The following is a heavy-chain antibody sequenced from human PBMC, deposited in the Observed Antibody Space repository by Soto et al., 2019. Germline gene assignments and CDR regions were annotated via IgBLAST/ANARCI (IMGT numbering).Heavy chain of an antibody. Sequence: GGSLRLSCAASGFTFSSYGMHWVRQAPGKGLEWVAVIWYDGSNKYYADSVKGRFTTSRDNSKNTLYLQMNSLRAEDTAVYYCARVMGSGYWLRGYFDYWGQGTLVTVSS. V-gene: IGHV3-33*01. J-gene: IGHJ4*02. CDR2: IWYDGSNK. CDR1: GFTFSSYG. D-gene: IGHD3-3*01. CDR3: ARVMGSGYWLRGYFDY.